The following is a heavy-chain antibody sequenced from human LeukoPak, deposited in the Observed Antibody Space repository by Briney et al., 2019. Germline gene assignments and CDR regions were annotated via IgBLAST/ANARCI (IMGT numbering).Heavy chain of an antibody. V-gene: IGHV3-7*01. CDR2: IKQDGSEK. CDR1: GFTFSSYW. D-gene: IGHD2-15*01. CDR3: ARVKEAALDY. J-gene: IGHJ4*02. Sequence: GGSLRLSCAASGFTFSSYWVTWVRQAPGKGLEWVANIKQDGSEKYYVDSVKGRFTISRDNAKNSLYLQMNGLRAEDTAVYYCARVKEAALDYWGQGTLVTVSS.